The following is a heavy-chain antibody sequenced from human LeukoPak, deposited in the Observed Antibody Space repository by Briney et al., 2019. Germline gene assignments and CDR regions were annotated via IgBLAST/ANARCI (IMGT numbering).Heavy chain of an antibody. J-gene: IGHJ5*02. V-gene: IGHV1-69*05. CDR3: ARIYSSSWPRIYWFDP. CDR1: GGTFSSYA. D-gene: IGHD6-13*01. CDR2: IIPIFGTA. Sequence: ASVTVSCKASGGTFSSYAISWVRQAPGQGLEWMGGIIPIFGTANYAQKFQGRVTITTDESTSTAYMELSSLRSEDTAVYYCARIYSSSWPRIYWFDPWGQGTLVTVSS.